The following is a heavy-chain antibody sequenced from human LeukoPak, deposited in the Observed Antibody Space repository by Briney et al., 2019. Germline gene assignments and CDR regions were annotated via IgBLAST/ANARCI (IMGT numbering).Heavy chain of an antibody. V-gene: IGHV1-18*01. CDR3: ARANYYDSSGYWID. J-gene: IGHJ4*02. D-gene: IGHD3-22*01. Sequence: ASVKVSCKASGYTFTSYGISWVRQALGQGLEWMGWISAYNGNTNYAQKLQGRVTMTTDTSTSTAYMELRSLRSDDTAVYYCARANYYDSSGYWIDWGQGTLVTVSS. CDR1: GYTFTSYG. CDR2: ISAYNGNT.